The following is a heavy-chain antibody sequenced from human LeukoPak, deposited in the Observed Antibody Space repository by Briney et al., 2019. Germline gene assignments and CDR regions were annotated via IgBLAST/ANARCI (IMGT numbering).Heavy chain of an antibody. CDR3: AKVIYTAMDAAPLDY. CDR1: GFTFSSYA. J-gene: IGHJ4*02. V-gene: IGHV3-30-3*01. Sequence: LPGGFLRLSCAASGFTFSSYAMHWVRQAPGKGLEWVAVISYDGSNKYYADSVKGRFTISRDNSKNTLYLQMNSLRAEDTAVYYCAKVIYTAMDAAPLDYWGQGTLVTVSS. D-gene: IGHD5-18*01. CDR2: ISYDGSNK.